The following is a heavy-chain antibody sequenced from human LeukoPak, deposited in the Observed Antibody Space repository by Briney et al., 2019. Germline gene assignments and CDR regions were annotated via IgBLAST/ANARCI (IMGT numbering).Heavy chain of an antibody. CDR3: ARGFRGASFDY. D-gene: IGHD1-26*01. J-gene: IGHJ4*02. CDR1: GGLISSGSYY. V-gene: IGHV4-61*02. Sequence: SETLSLTCTVSGGLISSGSYYWSWIRQPAGKGLEWFGRMYTSGSTNYNPSLKSRVTISVDTSKKQFSLKVSSVTAADTAVYYCARGFRGASFDYWGQGTLVTVSS. CDR2: MYTSGST.